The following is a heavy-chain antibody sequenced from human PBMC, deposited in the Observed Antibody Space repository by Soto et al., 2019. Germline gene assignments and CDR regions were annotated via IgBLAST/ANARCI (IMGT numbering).Heavy chain of an antibody. J-gene: IGHJ3*02. Sequence: HVQLVQSGAEVKKPGASLKVSCKASGYTFISYGVSWVRQAPGQGLEWLGWISPYNGNTNYAQKFQGRITMTTDTSTSTVYMDLRSLRTDAPAVYYCARDQTKWLTEAFDIWGQGTMVVVSS. D-gene: IGHD5-12*01. CDR2: ISPYNGNT. V-gene: IGHV1-18*01. CDR3: ARDQTKWLTEAFDI. CDR1: GYTFISYG.